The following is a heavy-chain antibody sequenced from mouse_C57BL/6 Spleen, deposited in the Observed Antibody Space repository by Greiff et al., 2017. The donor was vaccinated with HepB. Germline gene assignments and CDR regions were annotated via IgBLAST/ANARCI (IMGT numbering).Heavy chain of an antibody. Sequence: QVTLKESGPGILQSSQTLSLTCSFSGFSLSTSGMGVSWIRPPSGKGLEWLAHIYWDDDKRYNPSLKSRHTISKDTSRNQVFHTITRVDTADTATYYCDRSDYDGSSYWYFDVWGTGTTVTVSS. CDR1: GFSLSTSGMG. CDR2: IYWDDDK. CDR3: DRSDYDGSSYWYFDV. V-gene: IGHV8-12*01. J-gene: IGHJ1*03. D-gene: IGHD1-1*01.